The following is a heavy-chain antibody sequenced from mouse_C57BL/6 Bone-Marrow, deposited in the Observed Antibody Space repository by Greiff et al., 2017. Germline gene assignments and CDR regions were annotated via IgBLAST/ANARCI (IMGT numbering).Heavy chain of an antibody. Sequence: VQLQQSGAELARPGASVKLSCKASGYTFTSYGISWVKQRTGQGLEWIGEISPRSGNTYYNEKFKGKATLTADKSSSTAYMELRSRTSEDTAVYFCARGDYYGPTYWGQGTTLTVSS. CDR2: ISPRSGNT. J-gene: IGHJ2*01. CDR1: GYTFTSYG. D-gene: IGHD1-1*01. V-gene: IGHV1-81*01. CDR3: ARGDYYGPTY.